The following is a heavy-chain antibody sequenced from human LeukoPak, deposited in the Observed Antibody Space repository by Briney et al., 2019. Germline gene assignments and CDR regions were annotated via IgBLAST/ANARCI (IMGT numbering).Heavy chain of an antibody. CDR2: ISSSGSAI. D-gene: IGHD3-22*01. V-gene: IGHV3-48*03. J-gene: IGHJ4*02. CDR3: ARDRPLPDDSRTFDY. CDR1: RFTFIDYE. Sequence: PGGSLRLSCAATRFTFIDYEMNRVRQAPGKGLEWVSYISSSGSAIYYAGSVRGRFTISRDNAKNSLYLQMNSLRAEDTAVYYCARDRPLPDDSRTFDYWGQGTLVTVSS.